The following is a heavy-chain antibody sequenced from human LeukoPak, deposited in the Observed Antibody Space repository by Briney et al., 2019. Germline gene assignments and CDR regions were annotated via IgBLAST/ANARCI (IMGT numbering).Heavy chain of an antibody. D-gene: IGHD1-26*01. Sequence: PGRSLRLSCAASGFAFSSYGMHWVRQAPGKGLEWVAVISYDGSNKYYADSVKGRFTISRDNSKNTLYLQMNSLRAEDTAVYYCAKDLPLIVGATLDYWGQGTLVTVSS. CDR1: GFAFSSYG. CDR2: ISYDGSNK. V-gene: IGHV3-30*18. CDR3: AKDLPLIVGATLDY. J-gene: IGHJ4*02.